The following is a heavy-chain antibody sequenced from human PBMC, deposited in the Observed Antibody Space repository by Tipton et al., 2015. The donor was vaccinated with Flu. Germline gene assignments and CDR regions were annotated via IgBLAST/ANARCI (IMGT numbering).Heavy chain of an antibody. CDR2: INHSGST. CDR1: GGSMSSFY. V-gene: IGHV4-34*01. D-gene: IGHD6-13*01. CDR3: ARGGRAPLRSSWSNAFDI. Sequence: TLSLTCTVSGGSMSSFYWSWIRQPAGKGLEWIGEINHSGSTNYNPSLKSRVTISVDTSKNQFSLKLSSVTAADTAVYYCARGGRAPLRSSWSNAFDIWGQGTMVTVSS. J-gene: IGHJ3*02.